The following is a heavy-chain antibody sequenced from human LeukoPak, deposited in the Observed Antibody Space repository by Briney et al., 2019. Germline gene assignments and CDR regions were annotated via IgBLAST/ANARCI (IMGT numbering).Heavy chain of an antibody. V-gene: IGHV4-4*02. CDR2: IHDTGST. Sequence: PSETLSLTCTVSGGSISRSNWWSWVRQPPGKGLEWIGVIHDTGSTNYNPPLKSRVTMSLDKSKNQFSLNLNPVTAADTAVYYCATYYDILSGYTFDYWGQGTLVAVSS. CDR3: ATYYDILSGYTFDY. D-gene: IGHD3-9*01. CDR1: GGSISRSNW. J-gene: IGHJ4*02.